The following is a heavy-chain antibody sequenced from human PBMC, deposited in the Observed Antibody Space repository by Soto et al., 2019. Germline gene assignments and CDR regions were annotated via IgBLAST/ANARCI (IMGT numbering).Heavy chain of an antibody. J-gene: IGHJ6*02. CDR3: ARVSGIYYYGMDV. CDR2: INHSGST. Sequence: PSETLYLTCAVYGGSFSGYYWSWIRQPPGKGLEWIGEINHSGSTNYNPSLKSRVTISVDTSKNQFSLKLSSVTAADTAVYYCARVSGIYYYGMDVWGQGTTVT. CDR1: GGSFSGYY. V-gene: IGHV4-34*01. D-gene: IGHD3-10*01.